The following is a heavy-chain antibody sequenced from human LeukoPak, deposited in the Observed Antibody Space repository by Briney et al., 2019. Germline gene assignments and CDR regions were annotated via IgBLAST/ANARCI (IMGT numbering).Heavy chain of an antibody. CDR3: ARGLYYDFWSGYYPFDY. CDR1: GYSISSGCY. J-gene: IGHJ4*02. CDR2: IYHSGST. Sequence: PSETLSLTCAVSGYSISSGCYWGWIRQPPGKGLEWIGSIYHSGSTYYNPSLKSRVTISVDTSKNQFSLKLSSVTAADTAVYYCARGLYYDFWSGYYPFDYWGQGTLVTVSS. D-gene: IGHD3-3*01. V-gene: IGHV4-38-2*01.